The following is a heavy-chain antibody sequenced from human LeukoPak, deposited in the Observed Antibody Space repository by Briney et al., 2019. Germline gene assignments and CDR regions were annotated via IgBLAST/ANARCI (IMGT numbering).Heavy chain of an antibody. CDR1: GFTFSSYG. Sequence: GGSLRLSCAASGFTFSSYGMHWVRQAPGKGLEWVAFIRYSGSNKYYADSVKGRFTISRDNSKNTLYLQMNSLRAEDTAVYYRAKARYYDSSGHFDYWGHGTLVTVSS. D-gene: IGHD3-22*01. CDR3: AKARYYDSSGHFDY. J-gene: IGHJ4*01. CDR2: IRYSGSNK. V-gene: IGHV3-30*02.